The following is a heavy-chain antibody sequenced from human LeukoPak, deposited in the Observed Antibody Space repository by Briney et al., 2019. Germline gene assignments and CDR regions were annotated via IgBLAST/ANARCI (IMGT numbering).Heavy chain of an antibody. CDR3: ARDNTRGRGYSSGWYEYYFDY. CDR2: INHSGST. V-gene: IGHV4-4*02. Sequence: SGTLSLTCAVSGGSISSSNWWSWVRQPPGKGLEWIGEINHSGSTNYNPSLKSRVTISVDTSKNQFSLKLSSVTAADTAVYYCARDNTRGRGYSSGWYEYYFDYWGQGTLVTVSS. D-gene: IGHD6-19*01. CDR1: GGSISSSNW. J-gene: IGHJ4*02.